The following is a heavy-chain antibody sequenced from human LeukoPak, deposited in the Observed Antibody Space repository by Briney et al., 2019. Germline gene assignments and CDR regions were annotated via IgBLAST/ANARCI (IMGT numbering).Heavy chain of an antibody. CDR1: GGSISSYY. Sequence: PSETLSLTCTVSGGSISSYYWSWIRQPPGKGLDWIGYIYYSGSTNYNPSLESRVTISVDTSKNQFSLKLISVTAADTAVYYCARRERRGYSGYDWWGQGTLVTVPS. D-gene: IGHD5-12*01. V-gene: IGHV4-59*08. CDR2: IYYSGST. CDR3: ARRERRGYSGYDW. J-gene: IGHJ4*02.